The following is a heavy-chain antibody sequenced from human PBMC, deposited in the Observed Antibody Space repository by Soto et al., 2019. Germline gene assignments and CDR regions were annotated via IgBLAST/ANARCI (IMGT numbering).Heavy chain of an antibody. CDR2: ISGSGGST. J-gene: IGHJ6*01. CDR3: AKLVRRLQLWSLVDGMDV. D-gene: IGHD5-18*01. Sequence: PWGSLRISCAASGFTVSSYAMSWVRQAPGKGLEWVSAISGSGGSTYYADSVKGRFTISRDNSKNTLYLQMNSLRAEDTAVYYCAKLVRRLQLWSLVDGMDVWRQGTTVLVSS. CDR1: GFTVSSYA. V-gene: IGHV3-23*01.